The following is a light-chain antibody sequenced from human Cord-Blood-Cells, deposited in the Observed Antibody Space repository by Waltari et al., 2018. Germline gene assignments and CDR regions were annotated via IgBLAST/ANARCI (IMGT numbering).Light chain of an antibody. CDR1: TSDVGGYNY. V-gene: IGLV2-14*01. CDR2: DVS. J-gene: IGLJ1*01. CDR3: SSYTSSSTFV. Sequence: QSALTQPASVSGSPGQSITISCTGTTSDVGGYNYVSWYQQHPGKAPKLMIYDVSKRTSGVSKRFSGSKSGNTASLTIAGRQAEDEADYYCSSYTSSSTFVFGTGTKVTVL.